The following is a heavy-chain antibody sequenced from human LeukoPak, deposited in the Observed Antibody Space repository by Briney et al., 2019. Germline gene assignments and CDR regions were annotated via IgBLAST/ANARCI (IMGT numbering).Heavy chain of an antibody. J-gene: IGHJ6*03. CDR2: IYTGGST. D-gene: IGHD6-19*01. V-gene: IGHV4-4*07. CDR3: ARDGGESSGWYGWYYYYMDV. Sequence: SETLSLTCTLSGGSISSTYYYWSWIRQPAGKGLEWIGRIYTGGSTNYNPSLKSRVTMSVDTSKNQFSLKLSSVTAADTAVYYCARDGGESSGWYGWYYYYMDVWGKGTTVTVSS. CDR1: GGSISSTYYY.